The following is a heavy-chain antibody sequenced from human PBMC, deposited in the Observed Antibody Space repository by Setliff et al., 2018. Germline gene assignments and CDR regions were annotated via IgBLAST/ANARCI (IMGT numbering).Heavy chain of an antibody. D-gene: IGHD2-21*02. V-gene: IGHV3-72*01. CDR3: ARVAPYCGRDCFSDFLDY. J-gene: IGHJ4*02. Sequence: PGGSLRLSCSASGFTFNDHYMDWVRQAPGKGLEWVARIKKKDERYGTEYAASVTGRFTISRDDSKNSLYLQMNSIKTDDTAVYYCARVAPYCGRDCFSDFLDYWGQGALVTVSS. CDR2: IKKKDERYGT. CDR1: GFTFNDHY.